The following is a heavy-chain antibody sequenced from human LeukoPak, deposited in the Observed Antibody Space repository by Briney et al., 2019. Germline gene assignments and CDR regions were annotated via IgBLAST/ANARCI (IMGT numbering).Heavy chain of an antibody. D-gene: IGHD3-10*01. CDR2: IYHSGST. CDR3: ARGSPYYYGSGSYYDSYYFDY. CDR1: GGSISSYY. Sequence: SETLSLTCTVSGGSISSYYWSWIRQPPGKGLEWIGYIYHSGSTYYNPSLKSRVTISVDRSKNQFSLKLSSVTAADTAVYYCARGSPYYYGSGSYYDSYYFDYWGQGTLVTVSS. V-gene: IGHV4-59*12. J-gene: IGHJ4*02.